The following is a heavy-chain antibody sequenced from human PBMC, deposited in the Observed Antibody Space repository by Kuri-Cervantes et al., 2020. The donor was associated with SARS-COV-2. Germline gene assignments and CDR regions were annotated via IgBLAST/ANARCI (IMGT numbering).Heavy chain of an antibody. J-gene: IGHJ6*02. D-gene: IGHD3-3*01. CDR1: GFTFDDYT. CDR2: ISWDGGST. CDR3: ASWSDTPNYYYYYGMDV. V-gene: IGHV3-43*01. Sequence: GESLKISCAASGFTFDDYTMHWVRQAPGKGLEWVSLISWDGGSTYYADSVKGRFTISWDNAKNSLYLQMNSLRAEDTAVYYCASWSDTPNYYYYYGMDVWGQGTTVTVSS.